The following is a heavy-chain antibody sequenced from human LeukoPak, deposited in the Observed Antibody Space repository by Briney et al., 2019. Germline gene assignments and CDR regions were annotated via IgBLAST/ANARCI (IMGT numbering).Heavy chain of an antibody. CDR2: IYDIGST. Sequence: GGSLRLSCAASGFTVSSNYMSWVRQAPGTGLEWVSIIYDIGSTYYADSVKGRFTISRDNSQNTLYLQLNSLRAEDTAVYYCARTAVTPGSSDAFDIWGRGTMVPVSS. CDR1: GFTVSSNY. J-gene: IGHJ3*02. V-gene: IGHV3-53*01. D-gene: IGHD4-17*01. CDR3: ARTAVTPGSSDAFDI.